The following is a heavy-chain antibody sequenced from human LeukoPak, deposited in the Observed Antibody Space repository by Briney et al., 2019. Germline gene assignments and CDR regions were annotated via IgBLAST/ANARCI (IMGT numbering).Heavy chain of an antibody. CDR2: IYYSGST. CDR3: AREGSRTYSGSYRAFDY. Sequence: SETLSLTCTVSGGSISSYYWSWIRQPPGEGLEWIGYIYYSGSTNYNPSLKSRITISIDTSKNQFSLKLSSVTAADTAVYYCAREGSRTYSGSYRAFDYWGQGTLVTVSS. J-gene: IGHJ4*02. V-gene: IGHV4-59*01. D-gene: IGHD1-26*01. CDR1: GGSISSYY.